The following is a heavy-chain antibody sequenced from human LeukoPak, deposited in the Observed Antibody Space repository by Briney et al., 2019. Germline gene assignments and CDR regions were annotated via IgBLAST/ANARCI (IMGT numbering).Heavy chain of an antibody. J-gene: IGHJ4*02. CDR3: ARDSGYCSNGVCYGIGY. V-gene: IGHV3-21*01. D-gene: IGHD2-8*01. Sequence: GSLRLSCAASGFSFSTYSMNWVRQAPGKGLEWVSSISSRSSYIYYADSVKGRFTISRDNAKNSLYLQMNSLRAEDTAVYYCARDSGYCSNGVCYGIGYWGQGTLVTVSS. CDR2: ISSRSSYI. CDR1: GFSFSTYS.